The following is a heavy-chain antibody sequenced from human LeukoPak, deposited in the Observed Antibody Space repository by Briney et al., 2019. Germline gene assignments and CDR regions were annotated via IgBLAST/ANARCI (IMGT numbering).Heavy chain of an antibody. V-gene: IGHV1-69*13. CDR3: ARASLRTGNFDY. Sequence: GASVKVSCKASGGTFSSYAISWVRQAPGQGLEWMGGIIPIFGTANYAQKFQGRVTITADESTTTAYMELSSLRSEDTAVYYCARASLRTGNFDYWGQGTLVTVSS. J-gene: IGHJ4*02. CDR1: GGTFSSYA. D-gene: IGHD1-1*01. CDR2: IIPIFGTA.